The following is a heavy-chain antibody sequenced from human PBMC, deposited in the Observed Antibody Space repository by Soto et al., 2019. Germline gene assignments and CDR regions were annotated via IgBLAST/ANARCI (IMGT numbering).Heavy chain of an antibody. D-gene: IGHD6-13*01. J-gene: IGHJ4*02. CDR2: TNPNSGGT. CDR3: ARDPGIAAPAPLDY. V-gene: IGHV1-2*04. Sequence: ASVKVSCKASGYTFTGYYMHWVRQAPGQGLEWMGWTNPNSGGTNYAQKFQGWVTMTRDTSISTAYMELSRLRSDDTAVYYCARDPGIAAPAPLDYWGQGTLVTVSS. CDR1: GYTFTGYY.